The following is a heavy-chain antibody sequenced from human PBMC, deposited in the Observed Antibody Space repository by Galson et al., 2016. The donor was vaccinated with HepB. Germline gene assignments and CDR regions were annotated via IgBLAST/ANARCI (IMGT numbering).Heavy chain of an antibody. CDR3: ARDPNAVTTGTYA. J-gene: IGHJ6*02. Sequence: SLRLSCAASGFTVSNNWMNWIRQAPGKGLEWVSLIFSFGATSYADSVKGRFTISRDSSNNTLYLQMSNLRAEDTAVYYCARDPNAVTTGTYAWGQGTTVTVSS. CDR1: GFTVSNNW. V-gene: IGHV3-66*01. CDR2: IFSFGAT. D-gene: IGHD1-14*01.